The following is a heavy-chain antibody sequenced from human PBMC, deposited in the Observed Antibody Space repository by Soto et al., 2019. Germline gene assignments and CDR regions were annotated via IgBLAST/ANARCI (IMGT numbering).Heavy chain of an antibody. Sequence: EVQLVESGGDLVQPGGSLRLSCAVSGFSFRNYWMSWVRQAPGNGLEWVANINHDGSEQNFLDSVKGRFTISRDNGKNSLFLQINSLRAEDTAVYYCARDIGYSSFDYWGQGTLVTVSS. V-gene: IGHV3-7*01. CDR1: GFSFRNYW. CDR3: ARDIGYSSFDY. CDR2: INHDGSEQ. D-gene: IGHD2-15*01. J-gene: IGHJ4*02.